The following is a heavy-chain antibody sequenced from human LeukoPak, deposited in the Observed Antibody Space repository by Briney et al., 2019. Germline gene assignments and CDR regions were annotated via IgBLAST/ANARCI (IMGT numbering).Heavy chain of an antibody. CDR3: ASPTISGSYYPGRDY. J-gene: IGHJ4*02. D-gene: IGHD1-26*01. V-gene: IGHV3-23*01. Sequence: GASLSLSCAASGFTFSSYAMSWVRQAPGKGLEWVSAMSGSGGSTYYADSAKGRFTISRDNSKNTLYLQMNSLRAEDTAVYYCASPTISGSYYPGRDYWGQGTLVTVSS. CDR1: GFTFSSYA. CDR2: MSGSGGST.